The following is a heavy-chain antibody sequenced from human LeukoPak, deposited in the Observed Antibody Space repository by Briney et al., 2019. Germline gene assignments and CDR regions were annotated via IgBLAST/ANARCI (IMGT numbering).Heavy chain of an antibody. CDR1: GDSISSALW. CDR3: TTSSGWYSLNY. D-gene: IGHD1-26*01. CDR2: ISRDGGT. J-gene: IGHJ4*02. V-gene: IGHV4-4*02. Sequence: SETLSLTCAVSGDSISSALWWNWVRQPPGKGLDWIGEISRDGGTKYNPSLKNRVTISKDNSKNQFSLKLNSVTVADTAVYYCTTSSGWYSLNYWGQGVLITVSS.